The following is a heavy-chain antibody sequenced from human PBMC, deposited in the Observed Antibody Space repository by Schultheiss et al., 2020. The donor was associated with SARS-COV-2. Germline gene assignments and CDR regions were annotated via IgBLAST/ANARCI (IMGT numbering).Heavy chain of an antibody. V-gene: IGHV4-30-4*01. CDR1: GGSISSISSSTYY. J-gene: IGHJ3*02. CDR3: AREPFIVVLTAIYRDAFDI. Sequence: SQTLSLTCTVSGGSISSISSSTYYWSWIRQPPGKGLEWIGYIYYSGSTYYNPSLKSRVTISVDTSKNQFSLKLSSVTAADTAVYYCAREPFIVVLTAIYRDAFDIWGQGTMVTVAS. D-gene: IGHD2-21*02. CDR2: IYYSGST.